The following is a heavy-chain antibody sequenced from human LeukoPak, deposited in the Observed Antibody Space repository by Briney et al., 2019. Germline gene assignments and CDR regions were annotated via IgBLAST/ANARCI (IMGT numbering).Heavy chain of an antibody. CDR1: GGSISSYY. J-gene: IGHJ4*02. V-gene: IGHV4-4*07. CDR2: IYTSGST. CDR3: ARGRMAVAATYFDY. D-gene: IGHD6-19*01. Sequence: SETLSLTCTVSGGSISSYYWSWIRQPAGKGLEWIGRIYTSGSTNYNPSLKSRVTMSVDTSKNQFSLKLSSVTAADTAVYYCARGRMAVAATYFDYWGQGTLVTVSS.